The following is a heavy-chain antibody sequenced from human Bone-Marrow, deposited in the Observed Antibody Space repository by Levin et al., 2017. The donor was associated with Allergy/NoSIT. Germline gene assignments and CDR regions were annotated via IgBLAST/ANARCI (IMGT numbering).Heavy chain of an antibody. CDR1: GFPFSSSA. J-gene: IGHJ6*02. Sequence: LSLTCAASGFPFSSSAMNWVRQAPGKGLEWVSAISYSGGSTHYTDSVRGRFTISRDNSKNTLYLQMSSLRADDTAVYYCAKDRGGSNYYYGMDVWGQGTTVTVSS. D-gene: IGHD3-16*01. V-gene: IGHV3-23*01. CDR2: ISYSGGST. CDR3: AKDRGGSNYYYGMDV.